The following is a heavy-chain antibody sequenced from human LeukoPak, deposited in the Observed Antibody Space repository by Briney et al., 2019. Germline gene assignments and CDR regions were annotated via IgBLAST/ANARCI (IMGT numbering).Heavy chain of an antibody. V-gene: IGHV4-61*02. Sequence: SQTLSLTCTVSGGSISSGSYYWSWIRQPAGKGLEWIGRIYTSGSTNYNPSLKSRVTISVDTSKNQFSLKLSSVTAADTAVYYCARERGVGAVAGGWFDPWGQGTLATVSS. CDR2: IYTSGST. CDR1: GGSISSGSYY. D-gene: IGHD6-19*01. CDR3: ARERGVGAVAGGWFDP. J-gene: IGHJ5*02.